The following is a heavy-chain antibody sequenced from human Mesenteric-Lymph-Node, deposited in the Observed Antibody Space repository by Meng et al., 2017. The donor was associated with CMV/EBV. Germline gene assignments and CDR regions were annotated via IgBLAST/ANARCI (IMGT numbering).Heavy chain of an antibody. CDR3: ARGGGITIFGVVSRPQYYFDY. V-gene: IGHV4-31*03. CDR1: GGSISSGGYY. CDR2: IYYSGST. Sequence: SETLSLTCTVSGGSISSGGYYWSWIRQHPGKGLEWIGYIYYSGSTYYNPSLKSRVTISVDTSKNQFSLKLSSVTAADTAVYYCARGGGITIFGVVSRPQYYFDYWGQGTLVTVSS. D-gene: IGHD3-3*01. J-gene: IGHJ4*02.